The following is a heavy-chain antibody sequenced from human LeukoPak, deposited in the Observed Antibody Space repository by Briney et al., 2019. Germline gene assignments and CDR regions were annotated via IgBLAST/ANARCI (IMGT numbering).Heavy chain of an antibody. J-gene: IGHJ5*02. CDR1: GYTFTSYY. D-gene: IGHD1-26*01. CDR2: INPNSGGT. CDR3: ARRGSYYHWFDP. Sequence: GASVKVSCKASGYTFTSYYMHWVRQAPGQALEGMGWINPNSGGTNYAQKFQGRVTMTRDTSISTAYMELSRLRSDDTAVYYCARRGSYYHWFDPWGQGTLVTVSS. V-gene: IGHV1-2*02.